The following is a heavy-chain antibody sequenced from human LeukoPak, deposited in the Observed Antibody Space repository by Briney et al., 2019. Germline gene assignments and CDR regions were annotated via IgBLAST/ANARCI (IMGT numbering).Heavy chain of an antibody. J-gene: IGHJ5*02. Sequence: SETLSLTCTVSGGSISSGSYYWNWIRQPAGKGLEWIGRIYTSGSTNYNPSLKSRITISVDTSKKQFSLKLSSVTAADTAVYYCARDSSGYYHWFDPWGQGTLVTVSS. CDR1: GGSISSGSYY. D-gene: IGHD3-22*01. CDR3: ARDSSGYYHWFDP. CDR2: IYTSGST. V-gene: IGHV4-61*02.